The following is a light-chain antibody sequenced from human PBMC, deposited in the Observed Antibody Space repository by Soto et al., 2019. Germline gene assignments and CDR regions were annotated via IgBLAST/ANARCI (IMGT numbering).Light chain of an antibody. CDR2: EVS. CDR1: SSDVGDYKY. V-gene: IGLV2-14*01. J-gene: IGLJ1*01. Sequence: QSALTQPASVSGSPGQSITICCTGTSSDVGDYKYVSWYQKHPGKAPKALIYEVSNRPSGVSNRFSGSKSGNTASLTISGLQAEDEADYYCSSYTTSNTLVFGPGAKVTVL. CDR3: SSYTTSNTLV.